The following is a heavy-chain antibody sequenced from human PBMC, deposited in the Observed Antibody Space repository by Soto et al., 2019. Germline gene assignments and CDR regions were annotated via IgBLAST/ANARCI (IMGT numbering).Heavy chain of an antibody. Sequence: QVQLVQSGAEVKKPGSSVKVSCKASGGTFSSYTISWVRQAPGQGLEWMGRIIPILGIANYAQKFQGRVTITADKSTSTAYMELSSLRSEDTAVYYCARDKGDIVVVVAAIRDAFDIWGQGTMVTVSS. CDR3: ARDKGDIVVVVAAIRDAFDI. D-gene: IGHD2-15*01. CDR1: GGTFSSYT. V-gene: IGHV1-69*08. J-gene: IGHJ3*02. CDR2: IIPILGIA.